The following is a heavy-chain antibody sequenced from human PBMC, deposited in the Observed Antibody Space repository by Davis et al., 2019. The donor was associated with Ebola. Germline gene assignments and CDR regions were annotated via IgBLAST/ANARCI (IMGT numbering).Heavy chain of an antibody. CDR1: GFTFDDYA. Sequence: GESLKISCAASGFTFDDYAMPWVRQAPGKGLEWVSLISGDGDSTYYADSVKGRFTISRENAKNSLYLQMNSLRAGDTAVYYCARGDSSSSIFYYYGMDVWGQGTTVTVSS. D-gene: IGHD6-6*01. J-gene: IGHJ6*02. CDR2: ISGDGDST. V-gene: IGHV3-43*02. CDR3: ARGDSSSSIFYYYGMDV.